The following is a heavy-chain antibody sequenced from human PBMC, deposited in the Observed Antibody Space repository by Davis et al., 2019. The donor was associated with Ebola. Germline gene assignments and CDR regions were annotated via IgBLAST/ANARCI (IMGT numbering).Heavy chain of an antibody. CDR2: ISGSGANT. Sequence: GASLRLSSAASGFTFSSYAMSWVRQAPGKGLEWVSAISGSGANTYYADSVKGRFTIARDNSTNTLYLQMNSLKAEDTAVYYCAKDLTWYDSSGAFDYWGQGTLVTVSS. V-gene: IGHV3-23*01. D-gene: IGHD3-22*01. CDR3: AKDLTWYDSSGAFDY. CDR1: GFTFSSYA. J-gene: IGHJ4*02.